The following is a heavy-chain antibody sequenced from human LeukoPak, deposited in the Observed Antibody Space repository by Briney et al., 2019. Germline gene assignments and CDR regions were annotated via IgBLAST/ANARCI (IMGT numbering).Heavy chain of an antibody. CDR3: ARDPSNSGYDYLYYFDY. Sequence: ASVKVSCKASGYTFTDYYIHWVRQAPGQGLEWMGWINPNSGGTNYAQKFQGRVTMTRDMSISTAYMELSRLRSDDTAVYYCARDPSNSGYDYLYYFDYWGQGTLVTVSS. CDR1: GYTFTDYY. CDR2: INPNSGGT. D-gene: IGHD5-12*01. J-gene: IGHJ4*02. V-gene: IGHV1-2*02.